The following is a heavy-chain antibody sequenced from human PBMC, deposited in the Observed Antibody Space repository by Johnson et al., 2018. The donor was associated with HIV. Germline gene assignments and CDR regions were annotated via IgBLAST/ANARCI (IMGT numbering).Heavy chain of an antibody. CDR2: IWYDGSDK. Sequence: QVQLVESGGGLVQPGGSLRLSSAASGFTFSSFGMHWVRQAPGKGLEWVAVIWYDGSDKYYADSVKGRFTISRDNAKNSMYLQMNSLRAEDTAVYYCARVYSSSSAHAFDIWGQGTMVTVSS. D-gene: IGHD6-6*01. J-gene: IGHJ3*02. CDR3: ARVYSSSSAHAFDI. V-gene: IGHV3-33*08. CDR1: GFTFSSFG.